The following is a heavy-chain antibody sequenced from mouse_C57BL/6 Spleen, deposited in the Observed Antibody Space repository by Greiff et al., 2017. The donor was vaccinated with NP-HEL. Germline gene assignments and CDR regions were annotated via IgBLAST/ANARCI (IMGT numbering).Heavy chain of an antibody. D-gene: IGHD2-5*01. J-gene: IGHJ4*01. V-gene: IGHV1-80*01. CDR2: IYPGDGDT. CDR3: AREDSNYGAMDY. CDR1: GYAFSSYW. Sequence: QVHVKQSGAELVKPGASVKISCKASGYAFSSYWMNWVKQRPGKGLEWIGQIYPGDGDTNYNGKFKGKATLTADKSSSTAYMQLSSLTSEDSAVYFCAREDSNYGAMDYWGQGTSVTVSS.